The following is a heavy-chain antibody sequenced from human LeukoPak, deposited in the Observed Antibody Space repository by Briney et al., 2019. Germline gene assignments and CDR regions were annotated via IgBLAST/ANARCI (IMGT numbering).Heavy chain of an antibody. CDR2: ISYDGSNK. V-gene: IGHV3-30-3*01. Sequence: GRSLRLSCAASGFTFSSYAMHWVRQAPGKGLEWVAVISYDGSNKYYADSVKGRFTISRDNSKNTPYLQMNSLRAEDTAVYYCARDGGPIWVSETQCDYFDYWGQGTLVTVSS. J-gene: IGHJ4*02. CDR3: ARDGGPIWVSETQCDYFDY. D-gene: IGHD1-14*01. CDR1: GFTFSSYA.